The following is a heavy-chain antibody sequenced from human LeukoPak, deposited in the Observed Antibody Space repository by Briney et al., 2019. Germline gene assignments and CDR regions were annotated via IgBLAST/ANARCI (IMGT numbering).Heavy chain of an antibody. CDR3: ARASASGMSAFDY. V-gene: IGHV1-18*01. CDR1: DYSFTSYG. J-gene: IGHJ4*02. D-gene: IGHD3-10*01. Sequence: ASVKVSCKASDYSFTSYGVSWVRQAAGQGLEWMGWISSYNGNTNYAQKLQGRVTMTTDTSTSTAYMELRSLRSDDTAVYYCARASASGMSAFDYWGQGTLVTVSS. CDR2: ISSYNGNT.